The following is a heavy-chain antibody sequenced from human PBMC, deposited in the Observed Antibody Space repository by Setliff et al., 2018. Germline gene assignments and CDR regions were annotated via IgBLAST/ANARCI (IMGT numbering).Heavy chain of an antibody. CDR2: ISGHNGKT. Sequence: ASVKVSCKASGYTFTYFGVSWLRLAPGQGLEWMGWISGHNGKTIIEPKFQGRVALTTDTGSDTAYMELRNLRSDDAAIYYCAKDGVGPTFTYFFDYWGQGSQVTVSS. D-gene: IGHD1-26*01. CDR1: GYTFTYFG. V-gene: IGHV1-18*01. J-gene: IGHJ4*02. CDR3: AKDGVGPTFTYFFDY.